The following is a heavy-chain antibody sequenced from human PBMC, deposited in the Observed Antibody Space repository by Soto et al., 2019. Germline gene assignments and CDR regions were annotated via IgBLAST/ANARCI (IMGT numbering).Heavy chain of an antibody. CDR2: INHSGST. D-gene: IGHD3-9*01. J-gene: IGHJ4*02. CDR3: ARDPRRDPYYDILTGYPP. Sequence: SETLSLTCTVSGGSISSSSSYWGWIRQPPGKGLEWVGKINHSGSTNYNPSLRSRVSISVDTSKNQFSLKLSSVTAADTAVYYCARDPRRDPYYDILTGYPPWGQGTLVTVSS. V-gene: IGHV4-39*02. CDR1: GGSISSSSSY.